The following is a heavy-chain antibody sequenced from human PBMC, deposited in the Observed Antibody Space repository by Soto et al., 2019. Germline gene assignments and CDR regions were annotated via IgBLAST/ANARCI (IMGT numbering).Heavy chain of an antibody. Sequence: SVKVSCKASGYTFTSYPMHWVRQAPGQRLEWMGRIIPILGIANYAQKFQGRVTITADKSTSTAYMELSSLRSEDTAVYYCASPEDAFDIWGQGTMVTVSS. V-gene: IGHV1-69*02. CDR3: ASPEDAFDI. J-gene: IGHJ3*02. CDR1: GYTFTSYP. CDR2: IIPILGIA.